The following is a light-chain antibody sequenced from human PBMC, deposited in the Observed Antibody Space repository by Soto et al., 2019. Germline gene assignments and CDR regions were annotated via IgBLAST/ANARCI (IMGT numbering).Light chain of an antibody. CDR1: QSVSSNY. J-gene: IGKJ1*01. Sequence: EIVLTQSPGTLSSSPGERATLSCRASQSVSSNYLAWYQRKPGQAPMLLIYGASNRATDIPYRFIGSGSGTDFTLTITRLEPDDFAMYYCQQYGGSPPTFGQGTKVEIK. CDR2: GAS. CDR3: QQYGGSPPT. V-gene: IGKV3-20*01.